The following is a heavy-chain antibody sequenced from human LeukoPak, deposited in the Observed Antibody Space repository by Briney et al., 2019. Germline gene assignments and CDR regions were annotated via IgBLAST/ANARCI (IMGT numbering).Heavy chain of an antibody. CDR3: ARVGSSNSHYDF. CDR1: GGSISYYY. D-gene: IGHD3-10*01. CDR2: IYYSGTT. Sequence: SETLSLTCTVSGGSISYYYWSWIRQSPGKGLEWIGYIYYSGTTNYNPSLKSRVTISVDTSKNQFSLQLRSVTAADTAVYYCARVGSSNSHYDFWGPGTLVTVSS. V-gene: IGHV4-59*01. J-gene: IGHJ4*02.